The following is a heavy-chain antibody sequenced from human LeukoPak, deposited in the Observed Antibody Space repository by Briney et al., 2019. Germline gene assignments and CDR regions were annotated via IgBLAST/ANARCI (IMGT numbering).Heavy chain of an antibody. CDR2: IKQDGSEK. CDR1: GFTFSSYW. D-gene: IGHD2-15*01. CDR3: VRDYCSGGSCYENNWFDP. J-gene: IGHJ5*02. Sequence: GGSLRLSCAASGFTFSSYWMSWVRQAPGKGLEWVANIKQDGSEKYYVDSVKGRFTISRDNAKNSLYLQMNSLRVEDTAVYFCVRDYCSGGSCYENNWFDPWGQGTLVTVSS. V-gene: IGHV3-7*01.